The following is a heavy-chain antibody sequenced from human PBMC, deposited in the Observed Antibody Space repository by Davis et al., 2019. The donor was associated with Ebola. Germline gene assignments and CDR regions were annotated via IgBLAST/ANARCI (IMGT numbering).Heavy chain of an antibody. V-gene: IGHV4-34*01. CDR3: ARDVWAYYFDY. D-gene: IGHD2-8*01. CDR1: GGSLSGYY. Sequence: SEILSSTCAAHGGSLSGYYWSGIRQPPGKGLEWLGEITHSGSTNYNPSLKSRVTISGDKSKNQFSLKLSSVTAADTAVYYCARDVWAYYFDYWGQGTLVTVSS. J-gene: IGHJ4*02. CDR2: ITHSGST.